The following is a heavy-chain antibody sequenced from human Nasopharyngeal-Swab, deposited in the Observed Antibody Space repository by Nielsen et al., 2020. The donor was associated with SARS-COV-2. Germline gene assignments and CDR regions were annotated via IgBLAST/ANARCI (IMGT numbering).Heavy chain of an antibody. V-gene: IGHV4-59*12. CDR3: ARDLQRYTWGGYYYYYMDV. D-gene: IGHD1-20*01. Sequence: SETLSLTCTVSGGSISSYYWSWIRQPPGKGLEWIGYIYHSGSTYYNPSLKSRVTISVDTSKNQFSLKLSSVTAADTAVYYCARDLQRYTWGGYYYYYMDVWGKGTTVTVSS. J-gene: IGHJ6*03. CDR1: GGSISSYY. CDR2: IYHSGST.